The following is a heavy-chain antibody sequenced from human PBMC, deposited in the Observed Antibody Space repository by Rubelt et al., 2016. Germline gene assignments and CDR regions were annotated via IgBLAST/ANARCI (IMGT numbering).Heavy chain of an antibody. CDR1: GYTFTSYA. Sequence: QVQLVQSGSELKKHGASVKVSCKASGYTFTSYAMKWVRQAPGQGLERMGWRNTKTGRPRYAWGLTRRFVCACGTLVRTAYLLMRSRQAEDRAVYYCARDISGGQGHWGQGTLVTVSS. V-gene: IGHV7-4-1*02. CDR3: ARDISGGQGH. CDR2: RNTKTGRP. J-gene: IGHJ1*01. D-gene: IGHD3-16*01.